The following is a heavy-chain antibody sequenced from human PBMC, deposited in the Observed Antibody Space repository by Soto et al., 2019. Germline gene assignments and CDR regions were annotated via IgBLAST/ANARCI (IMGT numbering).Heavy chain of an antibody. CDR1: GGSFRNYY. Sequence: SETLSLTCGVYGGSFRNYYWIWVRQPPGKGLEWIGEVNHSGEATYNPSLQSRVTISVDTSKNQFSLKLSSVTAADTAVFYCARHYSSGPRNWFDPWGQGTLVTVSS. J-gene: IGHJ5*02. V-gene: IGHV4-34*01. CDR2: VNHSGEA. D-gene: IGHD6-19*01. CDR3: ARHYSSGPRNWFDP.